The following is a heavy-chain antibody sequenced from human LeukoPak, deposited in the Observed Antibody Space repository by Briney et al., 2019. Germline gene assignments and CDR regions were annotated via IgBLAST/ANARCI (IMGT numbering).Heavy chain of an antibody. J-gene: IGHJ1*01. CDR1: GFTFSSYE. D-gene: IGHD3-16*01. CDR3: AKDDDWGRFNH. CDR2: ISPRGDIT. V-gene: IGHV3-23*01. Sequence: GGSLRLSCAASGFTFSSYEMNWVRQAPGKGLEWVSGISPRGDITYYKDSVRGRFTISRDNFKNTVSLQLNSLRAEDTAMYYCAKDDDWGRFNHWGQGTLVTVSS.